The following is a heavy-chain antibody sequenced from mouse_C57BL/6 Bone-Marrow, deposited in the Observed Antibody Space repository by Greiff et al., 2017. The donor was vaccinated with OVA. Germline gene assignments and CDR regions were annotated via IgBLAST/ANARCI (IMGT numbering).Heavy chain of an antibody. CDR2: INPSTGGT. CDR3: ARSLYGTLYYFDY. D-gene: IGHD2-1*01. J-gene: IGHJ2*01. CDR1: GYSFTGYY. Sequence: EVMLVESGPELVKPGASVKISCKASGYSFTGYYMNWVKQSPEKSLEWIGEINPSTGGTTYNQKFKAKATLTVDKSSSTAYMQLKSLASEDSAVYYCARSLYGTLYYFDYWGQGTTLTVSS. V-gene: IGHV1-42*01.